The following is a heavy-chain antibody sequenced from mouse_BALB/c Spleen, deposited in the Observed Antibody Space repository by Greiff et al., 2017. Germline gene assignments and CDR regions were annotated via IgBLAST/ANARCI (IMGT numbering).Heavy chain of an antibody. V-gene: IGHV5-6*01. Sequence: EVKLQESGGDLVKPGGSLKLSCAASGFTFSSYGMSWVRQTPDKRLEWVATISSGGSYTYYPDSVKGRFTISRDNAKNTLYLQMSSLKSEDTAMYDCARVGGDGRRYFDVWGAGTTVTVSS. CDR3: ARVGGDGRRYFDV. J-gene: IGHJ1*01. D-gene: IGHD1-1*01. CDR1: GFTFSSYG. CDR2: ISSGGSYT.